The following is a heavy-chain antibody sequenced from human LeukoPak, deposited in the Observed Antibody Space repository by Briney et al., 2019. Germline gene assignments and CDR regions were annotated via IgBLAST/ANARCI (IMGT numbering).Heavy chain of an antibody. CDR2: IYYSGST. J-gene: IGHJ4*02. Sequence: PSETLSLTCTVSGGSISGTSYYWGWIRQPPGKGLEWIGSIYYSGSTYYNPSLKSRVTISVDTSKNQFSLKLTSVTAADTAVYSCARQKGGVAGLKYYFDYWGQGTLVTVSS. V-gene: IGHV4-39*01. D-gene: IGHD6-19*01. CDR3: ARQKGGVAGLKYYFDY. CDR1: GGSISGTSYY.